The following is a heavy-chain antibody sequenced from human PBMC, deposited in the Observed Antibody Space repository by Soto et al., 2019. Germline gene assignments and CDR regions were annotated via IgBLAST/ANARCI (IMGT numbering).Heavy chain of an antibody. CDR2: ISASGGST. J-gene: IGHJ4*02. CDR1: GFTFSRYA. Sequence: VGSLRLSCAASGFTFSRYAMSWVRQAPGKGLERVSAISASGGSTYYADSEKSRFTISRDNSKNTLYLQMNSLRAEDTAVYYCAKQTGYSGYNGYYFDYWGQGTLVTVSS. D-gene: IGHD5-12*01. CDR3: AKQTGYSGYNGYYFDY. V-gene: IGHV3-23*01.